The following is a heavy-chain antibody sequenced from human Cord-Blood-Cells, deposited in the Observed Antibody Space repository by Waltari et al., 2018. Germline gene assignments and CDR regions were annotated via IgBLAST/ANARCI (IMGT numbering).Heavy chain of an antibody. CDR3: ARLPSGSYFDSVDY. J-gene: IGHJ4*02. CDR1: GFSFSSYE. Sequence: EVQLVESGGGLVQPGGSLRLSCAAFGFSFSSYEMNWVSQAPGKGLEWVSYISSSGSTIYYADSVKGRFTISRDNAKNSLYLQMNSLRAEDTAVYYCARLPSGSYFDSVDYWGQGTLVTVSS. D-gene: IGHD1-26*01. CDR2: ISSSGSTI. V-gene: IGHV3-48*03.